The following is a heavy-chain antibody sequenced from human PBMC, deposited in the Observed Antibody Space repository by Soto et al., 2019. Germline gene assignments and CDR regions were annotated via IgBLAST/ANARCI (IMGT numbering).Heavy chain of an antibody. CDR3: TTESEWFGELPNYFDY. Sequence: GGSLRLSCAASGFTFSNAWMNWVRQAPGKGLEWVGRIKSKTDGGTTDYAAPVKGRFNIPRDDSKNTLYLQMNSLKTDDTAVYYCTTESEWFGELPNYFDYWGQGTLVTVSS. CDR1: GFTFSNAW. J-gene: IGHJ4*02. V-gene: IGHV3-15*07. CDR2: IKSKTDGGTT. D-gene: IGHD3-10*01.